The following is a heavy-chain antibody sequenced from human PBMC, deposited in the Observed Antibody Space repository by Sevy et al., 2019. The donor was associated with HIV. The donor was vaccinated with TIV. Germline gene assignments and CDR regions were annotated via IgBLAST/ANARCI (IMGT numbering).Heavy chain of an antibody. CDR1: GFTFSSYA. J-gene: IGHJ6*02. V-gene: IGHV3-30-3*01. D-gene: IGHD5-18*01. CDR3: ARDLYAVDTALVTWGYYYGMDV. Sequence: GGCLRLSCAASGFTFSSYAMHWVRQAPGKGLEWLAVISYDGSNKYYADSVKGRFTISRDNSKNTLYLQMNSLRAEDSAVYYCARDLYAVDTALVTWGYYYGMDVWGQGTTVTVSS. CDR2: ISYDGSNK.